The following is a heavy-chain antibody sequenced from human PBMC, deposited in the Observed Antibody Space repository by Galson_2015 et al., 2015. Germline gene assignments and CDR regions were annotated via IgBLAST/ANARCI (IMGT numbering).Heavy chain of an antibody. CDR3: AGRSAWEDYFAY. J-gene: IGHJ4*02. CDR2: AYYSGDT. CDR1: GASIVGMGHY. V-gene: IGHV4-39*01. D-gene: IGHD6-19*01. Sequence: SETLSLTCTVSGASIVGMGHYWGWIRQAPGKGLEWIGTAYYSGDTYYNSSLKNRLTISVDTSKNQFSLKLTSVSAADTAVYFCAGRSAWEDYFAYWGQGILVTVSS.